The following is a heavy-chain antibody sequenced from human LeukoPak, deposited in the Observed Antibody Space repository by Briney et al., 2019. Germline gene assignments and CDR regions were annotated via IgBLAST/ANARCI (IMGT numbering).Heavy chain of an antibody. D-gene: IGHD6-13*01. J-gene: IGHJ6*02. Sequence: GGSLRLSCAASGFTFSTYGIHWVRQAPGKGLEWVAVITHDGSNKYYADSVKGRFSISRDNSKNTLYLQMSSPRDEDTALYYCARDNVAAAPATHGSDVWGQGTTVTVSS. CDR3: ARDNVAAAPATHGSDV. CDR2: ITHDGSNK. CDR1: GFTFSTYG. V-gene: IGHV3-30-3*01.